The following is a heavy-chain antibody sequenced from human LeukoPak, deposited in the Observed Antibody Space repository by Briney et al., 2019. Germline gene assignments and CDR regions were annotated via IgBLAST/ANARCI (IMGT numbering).Heavy chain of an antibody. CDR1: GYTLAELS. V-gene: IGHV1-24*01. CDR2: FDPEDGET. Sequence: GASVKVSCKVSGYTLAELSMHWVRQAPRKGLEWMGGFDPEDGETIYAQKFQGRVTMTEDTSTDTAYMELSSLRSEDTAVYYCATAPGYSGYDSLGNWFDPWGQGTLVTVSS. J-gene: IGHJ5*02. D-gene: IGHD5-12*01. CDR3: ATAPGYSGYDSLGNWFDP.